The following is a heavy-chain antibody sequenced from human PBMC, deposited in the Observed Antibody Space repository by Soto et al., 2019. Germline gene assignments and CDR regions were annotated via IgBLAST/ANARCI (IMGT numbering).Heavy chain of an antibody. Sequence: QVQLQESGPGLVKPSETLSLTCTVSGDSISNYYWSWIRQPPGKGLEWIGYSYYSGSTDYNPSLKRRVTISLDTSKNQFSLTVNSVAAADTAVYYCASDPTLWYFDLWGRGTLFTVSS. CDR1: GDSISNYY. V-gene: IGHV4-59*01. J-gene: IGHJ2*01. CDR3: ASDPTLWYFDL. CDR2: SYYSGST.